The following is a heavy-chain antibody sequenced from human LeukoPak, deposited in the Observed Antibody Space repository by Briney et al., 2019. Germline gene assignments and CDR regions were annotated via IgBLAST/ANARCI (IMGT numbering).Heavy chain of an antibody. J-gene: IGHJ5*02. CDR2: IYTSGST. V-gene: IGHV4-61*02. Sequence: SETLSLTCTVSGGSISSGSYYWSWIRQPAGKGLEWIGRIYTSGSTNYNPSLKSRVTISVDTSKNQFSLKLSSVTAVDTAVYYCARGPCIVVVPAANSWFDPWGQGTLVTVSS. CDR1: GGSISSGSYY. CDR3: ARGPCIVVVPAANSWFDP. D-gene: IGHD2-2*01.